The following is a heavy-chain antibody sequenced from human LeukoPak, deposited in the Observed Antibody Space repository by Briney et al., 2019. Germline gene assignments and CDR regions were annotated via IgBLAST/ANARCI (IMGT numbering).Heavy chain of an antibody. V-gene: IGHV4-39*01. Sequence: SETLSLTCTVSGGSISSSSYYWGWIRQPPGKGLEWIGSIYYSGSTYYNPSLKSRVAISLATSKNQFSLTLSSVTAADTAVYYCARHFDAFDIWGPGTMVTVSS. CDR2: IYYSGST. J-gene: IGHJ3*02. CDR1: GGSISSSSYY. CDR3: ARHFDAFDI.